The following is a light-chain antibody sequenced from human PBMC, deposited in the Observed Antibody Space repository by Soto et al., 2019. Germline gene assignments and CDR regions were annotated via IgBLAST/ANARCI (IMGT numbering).Light chain of an antibody. V-gene: IGKV3-20*01. J-gene: IGKJ1*01. CDR1: QSVGSSY. Sequence: IVLTQSPGTLSLSPGERATLSCRASQSVGSSYLAWYQQKPGQPPRLLINGASSRATGIPDRFSASGSGTDFTLTIGRLEPEDFAVYYCHQYNNWPRTFGQGTKVDIK. CDR3: HQYNNWPRT. CDR2: GAS.